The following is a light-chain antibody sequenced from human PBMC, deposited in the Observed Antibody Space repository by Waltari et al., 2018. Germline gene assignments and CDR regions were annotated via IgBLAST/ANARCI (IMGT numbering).Light chain of an antibody. J-gene: IGLJ2*01. CDR2: NTN. Sequence: QSVLTQPPSASGTPGQRVTIPCSGTSSHTGSKRVNWDQQVSGAAPKLLIYNTNKRPSGVPDRFAGSKSGTSASLAISGLQSEDEAYYYCATWDDSLNGLFGGGTKLTVL. CDR3: ATWDDSLNGL. V-gene: IGLV1-44*01. CDR1: SSHTGSKR.